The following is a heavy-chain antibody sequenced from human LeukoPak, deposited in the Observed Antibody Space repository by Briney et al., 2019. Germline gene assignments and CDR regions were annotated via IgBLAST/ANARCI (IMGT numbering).Heavy chain of an antibody. CDR1: GDSVSSSIAA. CDR2: TYYRSKWYS. V-gene: IGHV6-1*01. Sequence: SHTLSLPCALTGDSVSSSIAAWNWIRQSPSRSLEWLGRTYYRSKWYSDYAVSVKSRITITPDTSKNQFSLQLTSVTPEDTAVYYCARDDNWFDPWGQGTLVTVSS. J-gene: IGHJ5*02. CDR3: ARDDNWFDP.